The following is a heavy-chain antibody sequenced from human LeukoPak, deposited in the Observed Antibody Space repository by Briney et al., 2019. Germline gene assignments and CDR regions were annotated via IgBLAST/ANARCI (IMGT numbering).Heavy chain of an antibody. D-gene: IGHD4-17*01. CDR1: GGTISSYY. CDR3: ARGTVTTSMKAFDI. V-gene: IGHV4-59*08. J-gene: IGHJ3*02. Sequence: SETLSLTCTVSGGTISSYYWSWIRQPPGKGLEWIGYIYYSGSPNYNPSLKSRVTISVDTSKKQSSLKLSSVPAADTAVYYCARGTVTTSMKAFDIWGQGTMVTVSS. CDR2: IYYSGSP.